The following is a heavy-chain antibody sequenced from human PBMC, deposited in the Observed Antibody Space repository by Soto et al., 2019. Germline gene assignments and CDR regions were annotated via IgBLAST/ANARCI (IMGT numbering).Heavy chain of an antibody. V-gene: IGHV6-1*01. D-gene: IGHD2-2*01. CDR3: VRGRSGYSSNLGP. CDR1: GDSVSSNDAT. Sequence: SQTRSLTCAISGDSVSSNDATWDWIRQSPSRGLEWLGRTYYRSRWHTDYAVSVKSRITINPDPSNNQLSLQLNSVTPDDTAMYYCVRGRSGYSSNLGPWGQGTLVTVSS. J-gene: IGHJ5*02. CDR2: TYYRSRWHT.